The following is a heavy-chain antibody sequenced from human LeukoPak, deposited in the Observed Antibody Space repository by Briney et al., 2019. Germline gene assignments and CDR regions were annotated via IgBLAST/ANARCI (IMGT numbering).Heavy chain of an antibody. Sequence: GGSLRLSCAASGFTFSSYAMSWVRQAPGKGLEWVSAISGSGGSTYYADSVKGRFTISRDNAKNSLYLQMNSLRAEDTAVYYCARDPWRYSYGRSYYFDYWGQGTLVTVSS. CDR3: ARDPWRYSYGRSYYFDY. CDR2: ISGSGGST. D-gene: IGHD5-18*01. V-gene: IGHV3-23*01. J-gene: IGHJ4*02. CDR1: GFTFSSYA.